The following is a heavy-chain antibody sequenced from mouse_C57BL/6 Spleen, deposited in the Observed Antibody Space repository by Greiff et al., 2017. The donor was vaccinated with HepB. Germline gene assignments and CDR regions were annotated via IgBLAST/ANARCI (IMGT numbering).Heavy chain of an antibody. CDR1: GFTFSSYA. CDR3: ARVYDYDEGAWFAY. CDR2: ISDGGSYT. D-gene: IGHD2-4*01. J-gene: IGHJ3*01. Sequence: EVQGVESGGGLVKPGGSLKLSCAASGFTFSSYAMSWVRQTPEKRLEWVATISDGGSYTYYPDNVKGRFTISRDNAKNNLYLQMSHLKSEDTAMYYCARVYDYDEGAWFAYWGQGTLVTVSA. V-gene: IGHV5-4*01.